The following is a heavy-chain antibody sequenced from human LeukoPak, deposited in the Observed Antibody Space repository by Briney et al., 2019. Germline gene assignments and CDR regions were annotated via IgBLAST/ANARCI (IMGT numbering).Heavy chain of an antibody. CDR2: IYYSGST. CDR1: GGSISSYY. Sequence: SETLSLTCTVSGGSISSYYWSWIRQPPGKGLEWIGYIYYSGSTNYNSSLKSQVTISVDTSKNQFSLKLSSVTAADTAVYYCARDPRPYCSSTSCYYGGDYWGQGTLVTVSS. V-gene: IGHV4-59*01. D-gene: IGHD2-2*01. J-gene: IGHJ4*02. CDR3: ARDPRPYCSSTSCYYGGDY.